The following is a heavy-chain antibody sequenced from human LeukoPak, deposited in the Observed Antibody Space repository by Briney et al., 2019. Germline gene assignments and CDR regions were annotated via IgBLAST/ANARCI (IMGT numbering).Heavy chain of an antibody. V-gene: IGHV3-30*14. J-gene: IGHJ4*02. Sequence: GGSLRLSCAASGFTFSSYAMHWVRQAPGKGLEWVAVISHDGSNKYYADSVKGRFTISRDKSKNTLYLQMNSLRAEDTAVYYCARKTDSGGQGDYWGPGTLVTVSS. D-gene: IGHD3-22*01. CDR1: GFTFSSYA. CDR3: ARKTDSGGQGDY. CDR2: ISHDGSNK.